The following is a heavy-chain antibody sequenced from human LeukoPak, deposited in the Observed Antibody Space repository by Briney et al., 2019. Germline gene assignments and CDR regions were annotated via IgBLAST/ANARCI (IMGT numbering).Heavy chain of an antibody. CDR3: AKVQSDIVGAMFFSFDV. CDR1: GFTFNSYS. D-gene: IGHD1-26*01. CDR2: IIGSGSEM. V-gene: IGHV3-21*06. Sequence: PGGSLRLSCGGSGFTFNSYSMNWVRQAPGKGLEWVASIIGSGSEMFYADPLKGRFTISRDNSKNSLYLQMNSLRVEDTAVYYCAKVQSDIVGAMFFSFDVWGQGTMVSVSS. J-gene: IGHJ3*01.